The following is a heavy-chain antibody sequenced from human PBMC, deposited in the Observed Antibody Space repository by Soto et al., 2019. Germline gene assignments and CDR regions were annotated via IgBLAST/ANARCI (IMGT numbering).Heavy chain of an antibody. CDR3: AQILRDYVVGRERANYFDP. V-gene: IGHV2-5*02. J-gene: IGHJ5*02. CDR2: IYWDDDK. Sequence: QITLKESGPTLVRPTQTLTLTCTFSGFSLSTTGVGVGWIRQPPGKALEWLALIYWDDDKRYSPSLKSRLTITKVTSKNEMILTMTNMDPVDTATYFCAQILRDYVVGRERANYFDPLGQGTLVTVSS. D-gene: IGHD3-16*01. CDR1: GFSLSTTGVG.